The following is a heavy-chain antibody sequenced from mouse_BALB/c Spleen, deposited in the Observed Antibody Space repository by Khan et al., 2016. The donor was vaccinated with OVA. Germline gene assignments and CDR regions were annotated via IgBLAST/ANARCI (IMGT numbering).Heavy chain of an antibody. V-gene: IGHV3-2*02. J-gene: IGHJ2*02. CDR1: GYSITSDYA. Sequence: EVQLVESGPGLVKPSQSLSLTCTVTGYSITSDYAWNLIRQLPGNKLEWRGFISYSGNTKYNPSLKSRFSITRDTSKNPFFLQLNSVTTEDTATYYCARVYGGDFDYWGQGTSLTVSS. CDR2: ISYSGNT. CDR3: ARVYGGDFDY. D-gene: IGHD1-1*01.